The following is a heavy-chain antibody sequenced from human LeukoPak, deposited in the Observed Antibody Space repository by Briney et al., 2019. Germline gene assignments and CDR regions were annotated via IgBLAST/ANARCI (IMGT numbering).Heavy chain of an antibody. CDR2: VRGSGGST. J-gene: IGHJ6*02. D-gene: IGHD2-21*02. CDR3: ARAMTDNYYYGMDV. V-gene: IGHV3-23*01. Sequence: GESLKISCAASGFTVSNYAMTWVRQAPGKRVEWVSAVRGSGGSTYYADFVKGRFTISRDNSKSTLYLQMNSLRAEDTAFYYCARAMTDNYYYGMDVWGQGTTVTVSS. CDR1: GFTVSNYA.